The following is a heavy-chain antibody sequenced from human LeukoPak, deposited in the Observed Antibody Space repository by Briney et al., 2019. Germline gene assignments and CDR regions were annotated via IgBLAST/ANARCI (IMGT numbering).Heavy chain of an antibody. CDR3: ARRLIRYCSSTSCYWAWFDP. CDR1: GGSISSTSYY. CDR2: IYDSGTT. Sequence: SETLSLTCTVSGGSISSTSYYWGWVRQSPGKGLEWIASIYDSGTTYYNPSLRSRVTISIDTSKNQFSLKLSSVTAADTAVYYCARRLIRYCSSTSCYWAWFDPWGQGTLVTVSS. J-gene: IGHJ5*02. D-gene: IGHD2-2*01. V-gene: IGHV4-39*01.